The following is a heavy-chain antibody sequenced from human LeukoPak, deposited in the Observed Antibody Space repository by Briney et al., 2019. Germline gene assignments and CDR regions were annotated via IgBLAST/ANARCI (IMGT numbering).Heavy chain of an antibody. CDR1: GGTFGSYA. CDR2: IIPIFGTA. J-gene: IGHJ6*03. D-gene: IGHD3-9*01. V-gene: IGHV1-69*05. CDR3: ARDNLAYYDILTGYFPSYYYYMDV. Sequence: GASVKVSCKASGGTFGSYAISWVRQAPGQGLEWMGGIIPIFGTANYAQKFQGRVTITTDESTSTAYMELSSLRSEDTAVYYCARDNLAYYDILTGYFPSYYYYMDVWGKGTTVTVSS.